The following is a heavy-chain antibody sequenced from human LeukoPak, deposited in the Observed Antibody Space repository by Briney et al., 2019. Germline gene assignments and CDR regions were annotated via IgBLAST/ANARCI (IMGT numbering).Heavy chain of an antibody. CDR2: IRYDGGNK. V-gene: IGHV3-30*02. Sequence: GGSLRLSCAASGFTFSSYGMHWVRQAPDKGLEWVAFIRYDGGNKYYADSVKGRFTISRDNSKNTLYLQMNSLRAEDTAVYYCAKIQTTVSKGAFDIWGQGTMVTVSS. CDR1: GFTFSSYG. D-gene: IGHD4-11*01. CDR3: AKIQTTVSKGAFDI. J-gene: IGHJ3*02.